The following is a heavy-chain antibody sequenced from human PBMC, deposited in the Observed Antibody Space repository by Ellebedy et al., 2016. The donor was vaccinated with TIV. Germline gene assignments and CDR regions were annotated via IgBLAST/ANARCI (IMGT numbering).Heavy chain of an antibody. CDR3: TIDSPIVRYSNGWYSDLEDH. Sequence: GGSLRLSXVVSEVWFESFGVHWVRQAPGKGLEWVAVISFDGDYEDYADSVKGRFTISRDNSKNTVHLQMNSLKTEDTAVYYCTIDSPIVRYSNGWYSDLEDHWGQGTLVTVSS. CDR1: EVWFESFG. D-gene: IGHD6-19*01. CDR2: ISFDGDYE. V-gene: IGHV3-30*03. J-gene: IGHJ4*02.